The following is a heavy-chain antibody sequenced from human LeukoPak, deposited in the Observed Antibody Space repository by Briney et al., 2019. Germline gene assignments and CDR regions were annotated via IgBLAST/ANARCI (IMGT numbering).Heavy chain of an antibody. V-gene: IGHV3-30*18. J-gene: IGHJ4*02. CDR2: ISNDGSSE. D-gene: IGHD1-26*01. Sequence: PGGSLRLSCAASGFTFSSYGMHWVRQAPGKGLEWVAVISNDGSSEYYADSVKGRFTISRDNSKNTLYLQMNSLRAEDTAIYYCANDWEVAYWGQGTLVTVSS. CDR3: ANDWEVAY. CDR1: GFTFSSYG.